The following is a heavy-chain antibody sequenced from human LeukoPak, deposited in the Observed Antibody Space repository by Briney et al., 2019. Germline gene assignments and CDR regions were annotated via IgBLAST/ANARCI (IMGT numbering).Heavy chain of an antibody. J-gene: IGHJ4*02. Sequence: ASVKVSCKASGGTFSSYAISWVRQAPGQGLEWMVRIIPILGIANYAQKFQGRVTITADKSTSTAYMELSSLRSEDTAVYYCARVGGDGYRFDYWGQGTLVTVSS. D-gene: IGHD5-24*01. CDR1: GGTFSSYA. V-gene: IGHV1-69*04. CDR2: IIPILGIA. CDR3: ARVGGDGYRFDY.